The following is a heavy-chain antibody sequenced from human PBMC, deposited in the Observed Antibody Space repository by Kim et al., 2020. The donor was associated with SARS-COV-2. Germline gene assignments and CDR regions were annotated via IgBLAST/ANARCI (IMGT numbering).Heavy chain of an antibody. CDR2: INHSGST. V-gene: IGHV4-34*01. Sequence: SETLSLTCAVYGGSFSGYYWSWIRQPPGKGLEWIGEINHSGSTNYNPSLKSRVTISVDTSKNQFSLKLSSVTAADTAVYYCARDRHRGTMVRQHRTEYYYYYGMDVWGQGTTVTVSS. J-gene: IGHJ6*02. CDR1: GGSFSGYY. CDR3: ARDRHRGTMVRQHRTEYYYYYGMDV. D-gene: IGHD3-10*01.